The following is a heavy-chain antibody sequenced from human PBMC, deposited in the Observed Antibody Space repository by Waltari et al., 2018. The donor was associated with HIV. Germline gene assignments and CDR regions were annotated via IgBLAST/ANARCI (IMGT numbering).Heavy chain of an antibody. V-gene: IGHV3-23*01. Sequence: EVQLLESGGGLVQPGGSLRLSCAASGFTFSSYAMSWARQAPGKGLEWVSAISGSGGSTYYADSVKGRFTISRDNSKNTLYLQMNSLRAEDTAVYYCAKGGIVVVVAAFNWFDPWGQGTLVTVSS. CDR1: GFTFSSYA. J-gene: IGHJ5*02. CDR2: ISGSGGST. D-gene: IGHD2-15*01. CDR3: AKGGIVVVVAAFNWFDP.